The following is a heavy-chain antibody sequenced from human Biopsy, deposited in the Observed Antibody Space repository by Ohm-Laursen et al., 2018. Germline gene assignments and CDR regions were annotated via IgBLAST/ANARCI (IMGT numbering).Heavy chain of an antibody. CDR2: IYHSGTT. CDR1: GVSISADGYY. Sequence: QTLSLTCAVSGVSISADGYYWAWIRQLPGKGLDWIGYIYHSGTTYYNPSLKSRLTMSVDTSKNEFSLRLRSVTAADTAVYFCATFRASWDTTQGGDYWGQGTLVTVSS. J-gene: IGHJ4*02. V-gene: IGHV4-31*02. CDR3: ATFRASWDTTQGGDY. D-gene: IGHD1-26*01.